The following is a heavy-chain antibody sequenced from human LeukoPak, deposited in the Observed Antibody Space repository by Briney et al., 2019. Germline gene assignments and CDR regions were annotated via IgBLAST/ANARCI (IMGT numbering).Heavy chain of an antibody. V-gene: IGHV3-30*04. D-gene: IGHD5-18*01. J-gene: IGHJ4*02. Sequence: PGGSLRLSCAASGFTFSSYAMHWVRQAPGKGLEWVSVISYDGSNKYYADSVKGRFTISRDNSKNTLYLQMNSLRAEDTAVYYCARDSDSYGYSPRTLYPHYWGQGTLVTVSS. CDR2: ISYDGSNK. CDR1: GFTFSSYA. CDR3: ARDSDSYGYSPRTLYPHY.